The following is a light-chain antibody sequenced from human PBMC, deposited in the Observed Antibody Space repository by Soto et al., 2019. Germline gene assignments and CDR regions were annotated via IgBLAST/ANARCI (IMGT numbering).Light chain of an antibody. CDR3: SSYTSSSTI. J-gene: IGLJ1*01. V-gene: IGLV2-14*01. CDR1: SSDVGSYNY. CDR2: EVS. Sequence: QSVLTQPASVSGSPGQSITISCTGTSSDVGSYNYVSWYQQHPGKAAILMIYEVSDRPSGISSRFSGSKSGNTASLTISGLQTEDEADYDCSSYTSSSTIFGTGTKVTGL.